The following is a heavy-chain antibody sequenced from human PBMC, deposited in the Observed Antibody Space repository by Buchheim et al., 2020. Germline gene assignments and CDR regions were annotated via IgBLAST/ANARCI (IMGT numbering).Heavy chain of an antibody. Sequence: EVQVLQFGGGLVQPGASLRLSCTVSGLTFNNYAMSWVRLTQGKGLEWISSIVAGGATTYYTDSVQGRFTVSRDNSKSMLYRQMNDLTVEDTAVYYCAKDALERGDSTRGTYFFDTWGQGA. CDR1: GLTFNNYA. J-gene: IGHJ4*02. CDR3: AKDALERGDSTRGTYFFDT. V-gene: IGHV3-23*01. D-gene: IGHD3-3*01. CDR2: IVAGGATT.